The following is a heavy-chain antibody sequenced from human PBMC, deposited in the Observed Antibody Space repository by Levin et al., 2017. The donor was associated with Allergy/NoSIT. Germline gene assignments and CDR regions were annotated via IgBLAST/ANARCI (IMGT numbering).Heavy chain of an antibody. CDR1: GYTFTSYY. J-gene: IGHJ6*02. CDR2: INPSGGST. D-gene: IGHD3-10*01. V-gene: IGHV1-46*01. Sequence: ASVKVSCKASGYTFTSYYMHWVRQAPGQGLEWMGIINPSGGSTSYAQKFQGRVTMTRDTSTSTVYMELSSLRSEDTAVYYCARDSFTMVRGVIITKYYYYGMDVWGQGTTVTVSS. CDR3: ARDSFTMVRGVIITKYYYYGMDV.